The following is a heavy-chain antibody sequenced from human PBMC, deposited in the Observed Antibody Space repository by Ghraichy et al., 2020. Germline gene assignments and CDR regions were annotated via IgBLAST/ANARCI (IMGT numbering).Heavy chain of an antibody. D-gene: IGHD3-9*01. V-gene: IGHV4-34*01. Sequence: SETLSLTCAVYGGSFSGYYWSWIRQPPGKGLEWIGEINHSGSTNYNPSLKSRVTISVDTSKNQFSLKLSSVTAADTAVYYCSRGSRRPILRYFDWLLSPTLFDYWGQGTLVTVSS. CDR2: INHSGST. J-gene: IGHJ4*02. CDR3: SRGSRRPILRYFDWLLSPTLFDY. CDR1: GGSFSGYY.